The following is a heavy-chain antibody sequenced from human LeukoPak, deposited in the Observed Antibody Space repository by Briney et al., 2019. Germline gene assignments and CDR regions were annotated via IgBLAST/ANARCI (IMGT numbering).Heavy chain of an antibody. J-gene: IGHJ4*02. CDR2: ISYDGSSK. CDR3: ARDREWELLGPFDY. CDR1: GFTFSSYA. D-gene: IGHD1-26*01. V-gene: IGHV3-30-3*01. Sequence: LGGSLRLSCAASGFTFSSYAMHWVRQAPGKGLEWVAVISYDGSSKYYADSVKGRFTISRDNSKNTLYLQMNSLRAEDTAVYYCARDREWELLGPFDYWGQGTLVTVSS.